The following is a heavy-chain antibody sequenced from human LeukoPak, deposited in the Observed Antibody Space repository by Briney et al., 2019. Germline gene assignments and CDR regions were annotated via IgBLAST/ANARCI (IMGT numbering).Heavy chain of an antibody. D-gene: IGHD3-3*01. J-gene: IGHJ4*02. CDR1: GGSISSYY. Sequence: SETLSLTCTVSGGSISSYYWSWIRQPPGKGLEWIGYIYYSGSTYYNPSLKSRVTISVDTSKSQFSLKLSSVTAADTAVYYCARARLNFWSGYYVYFDYWGQGTLVTVSS. CDR2: IYYSGST. V-gene: IGHV4-59*08. CDR3: ARARLNFWSGYYVYFDY.